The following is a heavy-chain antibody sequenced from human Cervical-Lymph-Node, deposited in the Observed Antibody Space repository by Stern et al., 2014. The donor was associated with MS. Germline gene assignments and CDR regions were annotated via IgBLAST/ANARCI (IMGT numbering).Heavy chain of an antibody. J-gene: IGHJ3*02. D-gene: IGHD2-15*01. V-gene: IGHV3-11*01. CDR1: GFTFSDYY. Sequence: VHLVESGGGLVKPGGSLRLSCAASGFTFSDYYMSWIRLAPGKGLEWGSYISSSGSTIYYADSLMGRFTISRDTAKNSLYLQMNSLRAEDTAVYYCARDGEVVRAFDIWGQGTMVTVSS. CDR3: ARDGEVVRAFDI. CDR2: ISSSGSTI.